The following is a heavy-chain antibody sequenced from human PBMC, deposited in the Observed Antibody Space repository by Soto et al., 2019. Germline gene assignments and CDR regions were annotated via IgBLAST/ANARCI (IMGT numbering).Heavy chain of an antibody. V-gene: IGHV3-23*01. J-gene: IGHJ4*02. CDR2: ISGSGATT. CDR3: AKGSRGYTGYVFDY. D-gene: IGHD5-12*01. Sequence: GGSLRLSCATSGFSFGCYAMSWVRQAPGKGLDWVSSISGSGATTYYTNSVKGRFTISRDNSKNTVYLQMNSLRAEDTAVYYCAKGSRGYTGYVFDYWGQGALVTVSS. CDR1: GFSFGCYA.